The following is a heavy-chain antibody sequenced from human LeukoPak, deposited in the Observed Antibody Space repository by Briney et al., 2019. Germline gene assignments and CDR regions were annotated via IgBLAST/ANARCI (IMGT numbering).Heavy chain of an antibody. Sequence: ASVKVSCKASGYTFTGYYMHWVRQAPGQGLEWMGWINANSGGTDYAQKFQGRVTMTRDTSISTAYMELSRLRSDDTAVYYCARVPATNCFDNWGQGTLVTVSS. CDR3: ARVPATNCFDN. CDR1: GYTFTGYY. J-gene: IGHJ4*02. CDR2: INANSGGT. D-gene: IGHD1-1*01. V-gene: IGHV1-2*02.